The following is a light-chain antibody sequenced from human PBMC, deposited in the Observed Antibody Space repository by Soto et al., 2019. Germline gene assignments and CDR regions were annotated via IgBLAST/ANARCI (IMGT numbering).Light chain of an antibody. J-gene: IGLJ2*01. CDR3: QTWGTGIHVV. CDR2: LDSDGSH. V-gene: IGLV4-69*01. Sequence: QLVLTQSPSSSASLGASVKLTCTLSSGHSIYAIAWHQQQPEKGPRYLMKLDSDGSHTKGDAIPDRFSGSSSGAERYLTISSLQSEDEADYYCQTWGTGIHVVLGGGTKLTVL. CDR1: SGHSIYA.